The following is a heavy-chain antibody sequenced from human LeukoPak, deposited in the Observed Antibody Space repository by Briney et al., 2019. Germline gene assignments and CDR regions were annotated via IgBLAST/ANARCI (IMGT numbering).Heavy chain of an antibody. Sequence: PGGSLTLPCAAPGVPSRSTYVSWVRHPPGRGLEWVSVFFTVGNTNSAQSAKGRFTISRDNSKTRLYLQMNSLRAEDTAVYYCGRGYSCGYFDYWGQGTLVTVSS. V-gene: IGHV3-53*01. CDR1: GVPSRSTY. D-gene: IGHD5-18*01. CDR3: GRGYSCGYFDY. J-gene: IGHJ4*02. CDR2: FFTVGNT.